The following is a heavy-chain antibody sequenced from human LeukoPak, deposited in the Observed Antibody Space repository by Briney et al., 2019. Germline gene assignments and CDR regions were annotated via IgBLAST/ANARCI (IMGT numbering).Heavy chain of an antibody. V-gene: IGHV3-33*01. J-gene: IGHJ4*02. CDR2: IWYDGTNK. D-gene: IGHD2-21*02. CDR1: GFTFGSYG. Sequence: GGSLRLSCAASGFTFGSYGMHWVRQAPGKGLEWVAVIWYDGTNKYYADSVKGRFTISRDNSENTLYLQMNSLRAEDTAVYYCARIGGDRDPFDYWGQGTLVTVSS. CDR3: ARIGGDRDPFDY.